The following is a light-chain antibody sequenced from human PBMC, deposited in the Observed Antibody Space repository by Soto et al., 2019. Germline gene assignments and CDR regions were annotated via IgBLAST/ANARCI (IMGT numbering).Light chain of an antibody. CDR3: QQYKT. J-gene: IGKJ1*01. CDR1: QAISSW. V-gene: IGKV1-5*03. Sequence: DIQMTQSPSTLSASVGDRVTITCRGSQAISSWLAWYQQKPGKAPRLLIYKASSLASGVPSRFSGSGSGTDFTLPISSLQADYFATYYCQQYKTFGQGTRVEIK. CDR2: KAS.